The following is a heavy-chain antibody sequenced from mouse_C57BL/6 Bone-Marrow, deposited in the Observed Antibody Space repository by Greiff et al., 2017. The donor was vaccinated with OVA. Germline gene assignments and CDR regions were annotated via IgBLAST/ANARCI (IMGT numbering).Heavy chain of an antibody. J-gene: IGHJ2*01. Sequence: VQLQQSGPELVKPGASVKISCKASGYTFTDYYMNWVKQSHGQSLEWIGNINPNNGGTSYNQKFKGKATLTVDKSSSTAYLELRSLTSEDSAVYYGAREGVYDGYYVDDYWGQGTTLTVSS. CDR1: GYTFTDYY. D-gene: IGHD2-3*01. CDR2: INPNNGGT. V-gene: IGHV1-26*01. CDR3: AREGVYDGYYVDDY.